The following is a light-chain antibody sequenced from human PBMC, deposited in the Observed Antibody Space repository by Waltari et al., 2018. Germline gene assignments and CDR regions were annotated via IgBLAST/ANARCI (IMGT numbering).Light chain of an antibody. CDR2: AAS. Sequence: DIQMTQSPSSLSASVGDRVTITCRASQSSSSYLNWYQQKQGKAPKLLIYAASSLQSGVPSMFSGSGAGTDFTLTISRLQPEYVATYYCQQSYSTPLTFGGGTKVEIK. V-gene: IGKV1-39*01. CDR1: QSSSSY. J-gene: IGKJ4*01. CDR3: QQSYSTPLT.